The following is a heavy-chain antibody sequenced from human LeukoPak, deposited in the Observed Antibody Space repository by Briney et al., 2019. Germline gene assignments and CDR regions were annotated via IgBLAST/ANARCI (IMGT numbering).Heavy chain of an antibody. D-gene: IGHD3-10*01. CDR3: ARHYGP. V-gene: IGHV4-39*01. Sequence: SETLSLTCAVSGDSISSDIWWNWVRQPPGKGLEWIGSIYYSGSTYYNPSLKSRVTISVDTSKNQFSLKLNSVTATDTAVYYCARHYGPWGQGTLVTVSS. CDR2: IYYSGST. CDR1: GDSISSDIW. J-gene: IGHJ4*02.